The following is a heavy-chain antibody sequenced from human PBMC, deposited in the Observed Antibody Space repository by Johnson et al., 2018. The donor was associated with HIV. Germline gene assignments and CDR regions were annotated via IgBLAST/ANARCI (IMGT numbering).Heavy chain of an antibody. J-gene: IGHJ3*02. D-gene: IGHD3-16*01. CDR2: ISYDGSNK. V-gene: IGHV3-30-3*01. Sequence: QVQLVESGGGVVQPGRSLRLSCVASGFTFSSYAMHCVRQAPGKGLEWVAVISYDGSNKYYADSVKGRFTISRDNSKNTLYLQMNSLRAEDTAVYYCTTGFGPAYEIWGQGTMVTVSS. CDR3: TTGFGPAYEI. CDR1: GFTFSSYA.